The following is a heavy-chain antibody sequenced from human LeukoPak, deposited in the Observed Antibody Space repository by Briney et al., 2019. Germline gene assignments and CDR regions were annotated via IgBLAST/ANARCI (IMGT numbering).Heavy chain of an antibody. D-gene: IGHD2/OR15-2a*01. V-gene: IGHV3-33*08. CDR1: GFIFGDYW. CDR3: AREGPRGNSQFDY. CDR2: IWYDGSNK. J-gene: IGHJ4*02. Sequence: GGSLRLSCVASGFIFGDYWMRWVRQAPGKGLEWVALIWYDGSNKYYTDSVKGRFTISRDNSKNTLYLHMNSLRAEDTALYYCAREGPRGNSQFDYWGQGTLVTVSS.